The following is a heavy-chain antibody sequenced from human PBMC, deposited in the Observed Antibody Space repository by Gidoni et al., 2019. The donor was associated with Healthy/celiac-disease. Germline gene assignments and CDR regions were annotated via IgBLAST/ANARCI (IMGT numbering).Heavy chain of an antibody. D-gene: IGHD5-18*01. J-gene: IGHJ4*02. Sequence: EVQLVESGGGLVQPGRSLRLSCAASGFTFDDYAMHWVRQAPGKGLEWVSGISWNSGSIGYADSVKGRFTISRDNAKNSLYLQMNSLRAEDTALYYCAKDFVDTAMGVDYWGQGTLVTVSS. CDR2: ISWNSGSI. CDR1: GFTFDDYA. CDR3: AKDFVDTAMGVDY. V-gene: IGHV3-9*01.